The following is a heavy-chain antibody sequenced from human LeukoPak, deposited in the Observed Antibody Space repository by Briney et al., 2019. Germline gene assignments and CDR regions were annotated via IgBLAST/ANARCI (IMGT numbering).Heavy chain of an antibody. CDR1: GFTFSSFG. CDR2: IWSDGSNE. Sequence: GGSLRLSCAASGFTFSSFGMHWVRQAPGKGLEWVAIIWSDGSNEVYTESVKGRFTISRDNSKNTLYLHMNSLRGEDTAMYFCARGCGGGPGCYILDYWGQGTLVTVSS. D-gene: IGHD2-15*01. V-gene: IGHV3-33*01. J-gene: IGHJ4*02. CDR3: ARGCGGGPGCYILDY.